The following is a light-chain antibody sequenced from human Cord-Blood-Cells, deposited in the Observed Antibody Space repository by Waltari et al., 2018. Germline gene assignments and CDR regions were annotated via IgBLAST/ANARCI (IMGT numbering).Light chain of an antibody. CDR1: SSNIGNNY. Sequence: QSVLTQPPSVSAAPGQKVTISCSGSSSNIGNNYVSWYQQLPGTAPKPLIYDNKKRPSGIPDRFSGSKSGTSATLGITGLQTGDEADYYCGTWDSSLSAGVFGGGTKLTVL. CDR2: DNK. J-gene: IGLJ3*02. CDR3: GTWDSSLSAGV. V-gene: IGLV1-51*01.